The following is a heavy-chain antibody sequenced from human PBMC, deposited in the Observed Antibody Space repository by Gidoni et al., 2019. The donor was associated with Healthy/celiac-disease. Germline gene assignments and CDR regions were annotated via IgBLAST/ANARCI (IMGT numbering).Heavy chain of an antibody. J-gene: IGHJ3*02. CDR2: MNPNSGNT. CDR3: MSVVVTDEGAFDI. D-gene: IGHD2-21*02. CDR1: GYTLNSYE. V-gene: IGHV1-8*01. Sequence: QVQLVQSGAEVKKPGAAVKVSCKAPGYTLNSYEINWVGQDTGQGLGWMGCMNPNSGNTGYAQKFQGRVTMTRNTSISTGYMDLGSVRYEGTDVYYCMSVVVTDEGAFDIRGQGTMVTVSS.